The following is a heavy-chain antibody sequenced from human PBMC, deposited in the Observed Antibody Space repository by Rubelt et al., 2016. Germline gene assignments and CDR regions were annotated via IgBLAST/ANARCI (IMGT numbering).Heavy chain of an antibody. J-gene: IGHJ4*02. D-gene: IGHD6-19*01. CDR2: MNPNSGNT. CDR1: GYTFTSYD. Sequence: QVQLVQSGAEVKKPGASVKVSCKASGYTFTSYDINWVRPATGQGLEWMGWMNPNSGNTVYAQKFEGRVTMTRGTSISTSYTELSSLRAEDTAVYYCARVSGCGYFDYWGQGTLVTVSS. CDR3: ARVSGCGYFDY. V-gene: IGHV1-8*01.